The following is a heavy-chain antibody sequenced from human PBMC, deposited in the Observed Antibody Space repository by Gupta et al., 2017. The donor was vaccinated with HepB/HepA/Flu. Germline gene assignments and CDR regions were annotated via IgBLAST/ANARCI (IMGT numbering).Heavy chain of an antibody. D-gene: IGHD3-16*01. CDR2: ISYDGSNK. J-gene: IGHJ4*02. Sequence: QVQLVESGGGVVQPGRSLRLSCAASGFTFSSYGMHWVRQAPGKGLEWVAVISYDGSNKYYADSVKGRFTISRDNSKNTLYLQMNSLRAEDTAVYYCAKVTVVHGGYFDYWGQGTLVSVSS. V-gene: IGHV3-30*18. CDR3: AKVTVVHGGYFDY. CDR1: GFTFSSYG.